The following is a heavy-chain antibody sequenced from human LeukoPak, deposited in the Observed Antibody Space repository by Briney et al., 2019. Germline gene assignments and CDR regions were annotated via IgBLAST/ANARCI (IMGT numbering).Heavy chain of an antibody. CDR1: DFTFSMFG. D-gene: IGHD3-22*01. V-gene: IGHV3-33*01. CDR3: ARDDSSGYLFDY. Sequence: GGSLRLSCAESDFTFSMFGMHWVRQAPGKGLEWVAVIWYDGSNKYYADSVKGRFTISRDNSKNTLYLQMNSLRAEDTAVYYCARDDSSGYLFDYWDQGTLVTVSS. CDR2: IWYDGSNK. J-gene: IGHJ4*02.